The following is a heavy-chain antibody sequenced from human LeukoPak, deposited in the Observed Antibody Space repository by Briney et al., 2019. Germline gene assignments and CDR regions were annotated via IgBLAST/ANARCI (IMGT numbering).Heavy chain of an antibody. CDR2: IYYSGST. CDR1: GGSISSGDYY. J-gene: IGHJ4*02. Sequence: SETLSLTCTVSGGSISSGDYYWSWIRQPPGKGLEWIGYIYYSGSTYYNPSLKSRVTISVDTSKNQLSLKLSSVTAADTAVYYCARAPGWDYYDSSGYYLDYWGQGTLVTVSS. D-gene: IGHD3-22*01. V-gene: IGHV4-30-4*01. CDR3: ARAPGWDYYDSSGYYLDY.